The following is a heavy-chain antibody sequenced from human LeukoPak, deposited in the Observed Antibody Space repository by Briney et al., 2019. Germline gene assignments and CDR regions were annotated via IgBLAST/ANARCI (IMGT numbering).Heavy chain of an antibody. CDR1: GYTFSRHG. V-gene: IGHV3-30*03. D-gene: IGHD3-3*01. Sequence: PGGSLRLSCAPSGYTFSRHGMHWVRQAPGKGLGWVAIISNDGSRKYYAHSVEGRFTISRDNSKNTLYLQMDSLRAEDTAVYYCARDRAWNYFDYWGQGTLVTVSS. CDR3: ARDRAWNYFDY. J-gene: IGHJ4*02. CDR2: ISNDGSRK.